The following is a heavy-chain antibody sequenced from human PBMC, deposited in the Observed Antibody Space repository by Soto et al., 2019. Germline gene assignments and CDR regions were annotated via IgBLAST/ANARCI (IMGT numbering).Heavy chain of an antibody. D-gene: IGHD2-2*01. V-gene: IGHV1-18*01. CDR1: GYTFTSHG. CDR3: ARDPSTSRFDY. CDR2: ISTYSGIR. J-gene: IGHJ4*02. Sequence: QVLLVQSGPEVRKPGASVKVSCKASGYTFTSHGVSWLRQAPGQGLEWLGWISTYSGIRNYARKFQDRVTMGSDTSTSTVYMELRSLTSNDTAKYYCARDPSTSRFDYWGQGTLVTVSS.